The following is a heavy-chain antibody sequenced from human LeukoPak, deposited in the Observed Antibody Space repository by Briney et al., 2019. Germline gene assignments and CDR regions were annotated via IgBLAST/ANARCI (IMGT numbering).Heavy chain of an antibody. CDR3: ARERRNPYQLLDY. D-gene: IGHD2-2*01. CDR1: GGSISSGSYY. J-gene: IGHJ4*02. V-gene: IGHV4-61*02. CDR2: IYTSGST. Sequence: SETQSLTCTVSGGSISSGSYYWSWIRQPAGKGLEWIGRIYTSGSTNYNPSLKSRVTISVDTSKNQFSLKLSSVTAADTAVYYCARERRNPYQLLDYWGQGTLVTVSS.